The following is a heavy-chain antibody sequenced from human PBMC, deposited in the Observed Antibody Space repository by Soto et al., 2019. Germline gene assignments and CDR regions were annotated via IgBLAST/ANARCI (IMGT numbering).Heavy chain of an antibody. CDR3: AKDGIAWH. Sequence: GGSLGLSCTASGFTFGDYTMQWVRQAPGKGLEWVSLITWDGINIEYADSVRGRFTISRDNSKNSLYLQMNGLRHEDTAFYYCAKDGIAWHWGQGTLVTVPQ. CDR2: ITWDGINI. CDR1: GFTFGDYT. D-gene: IGHD2-15*01. V-gene: IGHV3-43*01. J-gene: IGHJ4*02.